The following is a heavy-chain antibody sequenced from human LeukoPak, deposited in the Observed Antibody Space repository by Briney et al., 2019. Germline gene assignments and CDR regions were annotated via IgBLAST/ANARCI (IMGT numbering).Heavy chain of an antibody. CDR2: MWYDGSIK. J-gene: IGHJ6*03. V-gene: IGHV3-33*02. CDR3: ARGRDGYNYYYYYYMDV. CDR1: GFTFSNYG. Sequence: GGSLRLSWAASGFTFSNYGMHWVRQAPGKGLEWLAIMWYDGSIKYYADSAKGRFTISRDNSKNTVFLQMNSLRAEDTAVYYCARGRDGYNYYYYYYMDVWGKGTMVTVSS. D-gene: IGHD5-24*01.